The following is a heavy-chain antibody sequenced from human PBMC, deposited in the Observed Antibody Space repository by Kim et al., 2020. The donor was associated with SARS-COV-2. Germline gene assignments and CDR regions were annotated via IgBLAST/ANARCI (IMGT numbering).Heavy chain of an antibody. V-gene: IGHV3-23*01. D-gene: IGHD3-9*01. CDR3: AKWAYDILTGWIGFDY. J-gene: IGHJ4*02. CDR2: ISGSGGST. CDR1: GFTFGSYA. Sequence: GGSLRLSCAASGFTFGSYAMSWVRQAPGKGLEWVSAISGSGGSTYYADSVKGRFTISRDNSKNTLYLQMNSLRAEDTAVYYCAKWAYDILTGWIGFDYWGQGTLVTVSS.